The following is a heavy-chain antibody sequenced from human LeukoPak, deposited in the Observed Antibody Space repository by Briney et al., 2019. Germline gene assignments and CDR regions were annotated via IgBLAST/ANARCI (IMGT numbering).Heavy chain of an antibody. CDR3: ARPYYYYMDV. CDR2: IYHSGST. J-gene: IGHJ6*03. CDR1: GGSISSGSYY. Sequence: SETLSLTCTVSGGSISSGSYYWNWIRQPAGKGLEWIGEIYHSGSTNYNPSLKSRVTISVDKSKNQFSLELSSVTAADTAVYYCARPYYYYMDVWGKGTTVTVSS. V-gene: IGHV4-61*10.